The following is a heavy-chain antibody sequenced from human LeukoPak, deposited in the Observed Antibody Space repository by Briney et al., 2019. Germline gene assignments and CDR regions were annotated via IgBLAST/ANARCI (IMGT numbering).Heavy chain of an antibody. J-gene: IGHJ5*02. CDR1: GFTFSSYA. D-gene: IGHD3-10*01. CDR3: ARESGYGSGGPNWFDP. V-gene: IGHV3-30-3*01. Sequence: GGSLRLSCAASGFTFSSYAMHWVRQAPGKGLERVAVISYDGSNKYYADSVKGRFTISRDNSKNTLYLQMNSLRAEDTAVYYCARESGYGSGGPNWFDPWGQGTLVTVSS. CDR2: ISYDGSNK.